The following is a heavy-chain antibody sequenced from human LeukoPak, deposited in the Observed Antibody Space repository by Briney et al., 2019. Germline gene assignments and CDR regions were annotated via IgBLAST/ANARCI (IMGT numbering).Heavy chain of an antibody. V-gene: IGHV3-7*01. CDR3: ARSRIQTRYSGYK. CDR1: GFTFSSYN. CDR2: IKEDGSEK. D-gene: IGHD3-9*01. J-gene: IGHJ4*02. Sequence: PGGSLRLSCAASGFTFSSYNMSWVRQAPGKGLEWVANIKEDGSEKYYVDSVKGRFTISRDNGKNSLYLQINSLRAEDTGVYYCARSRIQTRYSGYKWGQGTLVTVSS.